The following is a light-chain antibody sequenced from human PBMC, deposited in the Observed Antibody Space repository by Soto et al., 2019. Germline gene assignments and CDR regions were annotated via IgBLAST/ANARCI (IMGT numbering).Light chain of an antibody. J-gene: IGKJ4*01. CDR2: AEY. CDR3: QQVNSYPLT. CDR1: QGISSY. Sequence: DIQLTQSPCFLSASVGYRVTITGLASQGISSYLAWYQQKPGKDTKILIYAEYTLLSGVPSRFSGSGSGTEFTLTIRRLQPEEFATYYCQQVNSYPLTCGGGNQVDI. V-gene: IGKV1-9*01.